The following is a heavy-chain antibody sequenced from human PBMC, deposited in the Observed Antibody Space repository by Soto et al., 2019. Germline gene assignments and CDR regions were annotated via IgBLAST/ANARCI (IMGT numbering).Heavy chain of an antibody. CDR1: GYTFTTFW. Sequence: LKISCTGFGYTFTTFWISWVRQMPGKGLEWMGRIDPGDTYATYSPAFQGHVTISADKATSTAYLQWSSLKASDTAMYFCARIYCTTTACDSWFDPWGQGTLVTVSS. V-gene: IGHV5-10-1*01. CDR3: ARIYCTTTACDSWFDP. CDR2: IDPGDTYA. D-gene: IGHD2-8*01. J-gene: IGHJ5*02.